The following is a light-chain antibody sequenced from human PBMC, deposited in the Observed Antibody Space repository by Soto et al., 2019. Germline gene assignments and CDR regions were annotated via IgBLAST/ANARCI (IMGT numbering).Light chain of an antibody. CDR2: DGS. V-gene: IGKV1-5*03. J-gene: IGKJ1*01. Sequence: DIQMTQSPSTLSPSIGDRIIITCRASQSINTWLAWYQQKPGEAPKLLIYDGSTLARGVPSRFSGSGSETEFTLTISRLQPDDFATFYCQQYQTYSRTFGQGTKVEV. CDR1: QSINTW. CDR3: QQYQTYSRT.